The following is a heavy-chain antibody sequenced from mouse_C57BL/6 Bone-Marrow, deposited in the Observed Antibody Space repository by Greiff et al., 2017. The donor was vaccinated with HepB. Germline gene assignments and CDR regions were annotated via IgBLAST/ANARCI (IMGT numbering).Heavy chain of an antibody. CDR1: GYTFTSYW. Sequence: VQLQQPGAELVKPGASVKLSCKASGYTFTSYWMQWVKQRPGQGLEWIGEIDPSDSYTNYNQKFKGKATLTVDTSSSTAYMQLSSLTSEDSAVYYCARLYYDYDGFDYWGQGTTLTVSS. D-gene: IGHD2-4*01. CDR2: IDPSDSYT. J-gene: IGHJ2*01. CDR3: ARLYYDYDGFDY. V-gene: IGHV1-50*01.